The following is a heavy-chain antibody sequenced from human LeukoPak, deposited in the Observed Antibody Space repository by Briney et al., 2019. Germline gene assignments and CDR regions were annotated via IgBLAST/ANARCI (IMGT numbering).Heavy chain of an antibody. CDR2: MSIISGIK. CDR3: AREFEYRTSGAGY. CDR1: GFTFSRYS. J-gene: IGHJ4*02. D-gene: IGHD6-6*01. V-gene: IGHV3-21*01. Sequence: GGSLRLSCAASGFTFSRYSMNWVRQAPGKGLEWVSSMSIISGIKYYADSVKGRFTISRDNGENSLYLQMNSLRVEDTAVYYCAREFEYRTSGAGYWGQGTLVTVSS.